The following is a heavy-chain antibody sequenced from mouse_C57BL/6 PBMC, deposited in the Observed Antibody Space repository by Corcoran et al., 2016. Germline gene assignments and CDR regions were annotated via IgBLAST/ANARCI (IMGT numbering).Heavy chain of an antibody. CDR1: GYTFTDYY. CDR3: ASYDGYPLVAY. D-gene: IGHD2-3*01. V-gene: IGHV1-76*01. J-gene: IGHJ3*01. CDR2: IYPGSGNT. Sequence: QVQLKQSGAELVRPGASVKLSCKASGYTFTDYYINWVKQRPGQGLEWIARIYPGSGNTYYNEKFKGKATLTAEKSSSTAYMQLSSLTSEDSAVYFCASYDGYPLVAYWGQGTLVTVSA.